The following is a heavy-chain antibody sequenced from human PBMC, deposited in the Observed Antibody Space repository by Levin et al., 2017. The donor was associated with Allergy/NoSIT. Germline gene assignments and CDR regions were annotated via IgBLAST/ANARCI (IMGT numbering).Heavy chain of an antibody. V-gene: IGHV3-48*03. D-gene: IGHD6-19*01. Sequence: PGGSLRLSCAASGFTFSSYEMNWVRQAPGKGLEWVSYISSSGSTIYYADSVKGRFTISRDNAKNSLYLQMNSLRAEDTAVYYCASRSSGWSMINYYYYYGMDVWGQGTTVTVSS. CDR1: GFTFSSYE. CDR3: ASRSSGWSMINYYYYYGMDV. J-gene: IGHJ6*02. CDR2: ISSSGSTI.